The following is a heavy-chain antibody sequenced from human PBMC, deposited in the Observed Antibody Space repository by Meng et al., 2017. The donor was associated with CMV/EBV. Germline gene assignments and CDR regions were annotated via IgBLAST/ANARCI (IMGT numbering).Heavy chain of an antibody. V-gene: IGHV4-30-4*08. CDR1: VCSISMCNYS. D-gene: IGHD3-3*01. J-gene: IGHJ4*02. Sequence: QLRQQDSGHVPASPSNARVLRCTVSVCSISMCNYSWSWIRQPPGKGLEWIGYIYYSGSTYYNPSLKGRVTISVDTSKNQFSLKLSSVTAADTAVYYCARDNRRGGVDYWGQGTLVTVSS. CDR3: ARDNRRGGVDY. CDR2: IYYSGST.